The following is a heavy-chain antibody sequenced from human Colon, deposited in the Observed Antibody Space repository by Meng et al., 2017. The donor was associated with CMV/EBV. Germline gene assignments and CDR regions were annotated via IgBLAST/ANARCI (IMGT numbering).Heavy chain of an antibody. D-gene: IGHD4/OR15-4a*01. V-gene: IGHV3-43D*03. J-gene: IGHJ5*01. CDR3: VKDHMRGVLAGWIDS. CDR2: ISWNGVTA. Sequence: GGSLRLSCAASGFTFDDFAIHWVRQAPGRGLEWVSLISWNGVTAYYGDSVKGRFTISRDNIKNSLYLHMNSLRPEDSALYYCVKDHMRGVLAGWIDSWGQGTLVTVSS. CDR1: GFTFDDFA.